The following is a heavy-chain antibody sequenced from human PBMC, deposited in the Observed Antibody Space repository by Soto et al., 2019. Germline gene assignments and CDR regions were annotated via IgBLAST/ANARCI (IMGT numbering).Heavy chain of an antibody. J-gene: IGHJ6*01. CDR1: GYIFTSYD. CDR3: ATPRRRSTMVRSPGRAENYYYYGMDV. CDR2: MNPNSGNT. D-gene: IGHD3-10*01. Sequence: ASVKVSCKASGYIFTSYDINWVRQATGQGLEGMGWMNPNSGNTGYAQKFQGRVTMTRNTSISTAYMELSSLRSEDTAVYYCATPRRRSTMVRSPGRAENYYYYGMDVW. V-gene: IGHV1-8*01.